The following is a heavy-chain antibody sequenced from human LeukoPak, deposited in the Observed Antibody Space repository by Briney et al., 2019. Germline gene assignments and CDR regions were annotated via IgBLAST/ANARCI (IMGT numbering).Heavy chain of an antibody. D-gene: IGHD3-22*01. Sequence: ASVKVSCKASGYTFTSYDINWVRQATGQGLEWMGWMNPNSGNTGYAQKFQGRVTMTRDTSTSTVYMELSSLRSEDTAVYYCARDRRYYYDTSGYYWRDYYYYGMDVWGQGTTVTVSS. CDR3: ARDRRYYYDTSGYYWRDYYYYGMDV. J-gene: IGHJ6*02. CDR1: GYTFTSYD. CDR2: MNPNSGNT. V-gene: IGHV1-8*01.